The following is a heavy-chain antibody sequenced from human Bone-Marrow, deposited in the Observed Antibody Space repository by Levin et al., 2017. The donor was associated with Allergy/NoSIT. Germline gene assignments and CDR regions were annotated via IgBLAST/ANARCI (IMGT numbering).Heavy chain of an antibody. CDR1: GYSFTSYW. J-gene: IGHJ5*02. V-gene: IGHV5-51*01. CDR2: IYPGDSDT. CDR3: ARRGGSYTRRNWFDP. D-gene: IGHD1-26*01. Sequence: GESLKISCKGSGYSFTSYWIGWVRQMPGKGLEWMGIIYPGDSDTRYSPSFQGQVTISADKSISTAYLQWSSLKASDTAMYYCARRGGSYTRRNWFDPWGQGTLVTVSS.